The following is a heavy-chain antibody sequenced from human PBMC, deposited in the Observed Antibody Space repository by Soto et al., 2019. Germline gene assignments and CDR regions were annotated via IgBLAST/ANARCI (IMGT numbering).Heavy chain of an antibody. CDR2: FDPEDGET. CDR1: GYTLTELS. CDR3: AIVLMVYAIPLGGPLVN. D-gene: IGHD2-8*01. J-gene: IGHJ4*02. V-gene: IGHV1-24*01. Sequence: ASVKVSCKVSGYTLTELSMHWVRQAPGKGLEWMGGFDPEDGETIYAQKFQGRVTMTEDTSTDTAYMELSSLRSEDTAVYYCAIVLMVYAIPLGGPLVNWRQLTLVTASS.